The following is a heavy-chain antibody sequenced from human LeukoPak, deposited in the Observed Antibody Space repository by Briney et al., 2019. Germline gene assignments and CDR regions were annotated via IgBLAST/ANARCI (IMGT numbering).Heavy chain of an antibody. CDR1: GFTFDVYA. Sequence: GGSLRLSCAASGFTFDVYAMHWVRQARGKGMEWVSGISWNSGSIGYADSVKGRFTISRDNAKNSLYLQMNSLRGEDMALYYCAGGDIAAAGTMVLRYWGQGTLVTVSS. J-gene: IGHJ4*02. CDR3: AGGDIAAAGTMVLRY. D-gene: IGHD6-13*01. V-gene: IGHV3-9*03. CDR2: ISWNSGSI.